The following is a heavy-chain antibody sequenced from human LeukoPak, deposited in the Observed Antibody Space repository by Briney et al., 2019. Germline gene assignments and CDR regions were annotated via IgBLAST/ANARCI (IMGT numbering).Heavy chain of an antibody. V-gene: IGHV4-59*10. CDR1: GGSFSGYY. Sequence: PSETLSLTCAVYGGSFSGYYWSWIRQPPGKGLEWIGRIYTSGSTNYNPSLKSRVTMSVDTSKNQFSLKLSSVTAADTAVYYCAITAPYYYDSSGCYKDHAFDIWGQGTMVTVSS. CDR3: AITAPYYYDSSGCYKDHAFDI. D-gene: IGHD3-22*01. J-gene: IGHJ3*02. CDR2: IYTSGST.